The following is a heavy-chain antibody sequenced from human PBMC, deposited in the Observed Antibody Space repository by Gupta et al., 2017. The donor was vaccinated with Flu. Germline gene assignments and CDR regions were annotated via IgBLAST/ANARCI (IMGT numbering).Heavy chain of an antibody. D-gene: IGHD2-15*01. CDR2: IKSDESSA. J-gene: IGHJ5*02. CDR3: ARDGAGDCSGGSCYSWFDP. V-gene: IGHV3-74*01. Sequence: HWVRQAPGKGLVWVSRIKSDESSASYADSVKGRFTISRDNAKNTLYLQMNSLRAVDTAVYYCARDGAGDCSGGSCYSWFDPWGQGTLVTVSS.